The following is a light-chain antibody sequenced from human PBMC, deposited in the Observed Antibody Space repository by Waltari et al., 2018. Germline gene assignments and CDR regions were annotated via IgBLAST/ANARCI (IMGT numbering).Light chain of an antibody. CDR3: AAWDDSLSGWV. V-gene: IGLV1-47*01. CDR1: SSNIGSNY. J-gene: IGLJ3*02. CDR2: RNN. Sequence: QSVLTQPPSASGTPGQRVTISCSGSSSNIGSNYVFWYQHLPGTAPKLLNYRNNQRPSGVPDRFSGAQSGTSASLAISGRRSEDEADYHCAAWDDSLSGWVFGGGTKLTDL.